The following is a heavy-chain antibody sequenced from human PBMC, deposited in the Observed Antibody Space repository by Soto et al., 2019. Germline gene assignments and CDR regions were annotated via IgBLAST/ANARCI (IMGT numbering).Heavy chain of an antibody. CDR1: GGSFSGYY. V-gene: IGHV4-34*01. CDR2: INHSGST. Sequence: SETLSLTCAVYGGSFSGYYWSWIRQPPGKGLEWIGEINHSGSTNYNPSLKSRVTISVDTSKNQFSLKLSSVTAADTAVYYCARGLNSKRYYYYYYMDVWGKGTTDIVSS. D-gene: IGHD4-4*01. CDR3: ARGLNSKRYYYYYYMDV. J-gene: IGHJ6*03.